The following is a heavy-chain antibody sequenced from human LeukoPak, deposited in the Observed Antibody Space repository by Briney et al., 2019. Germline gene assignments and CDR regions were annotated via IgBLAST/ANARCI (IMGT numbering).Heavy chain of an antibody. J-gene: IGHJ4*02. CDR1: GGSFSGYY. CDR3: ARGWRYYGSGSYLAY. CDR2: INHSGST. V-gene: IGHV4-34*01. D-gene: IGHD3-10*01. Sequence: LETLSLTCAVYGGSFSGYYWSWIRQPPGKGLEWIGEINHSGSTNYNPSLKSRVTISVDTSKNQFSLKLSPVTAADTAVYYCARGWRYYGSGSYLAYWGQGTLVTVSS.